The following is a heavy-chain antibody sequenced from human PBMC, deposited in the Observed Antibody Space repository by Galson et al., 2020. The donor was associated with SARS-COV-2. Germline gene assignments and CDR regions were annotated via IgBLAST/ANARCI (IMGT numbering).Heavy chain of an antibody. J-gene: IGHJ4*02. CDR3: ARGADYGDYVFGD. CDR1: GFTFGSYS. V-gene: IGHV3-21*01. CDR2: ISAISSYI. Sequence: GESLKISCAGSGFTFGSYSINWVRQAPGKGLEWVASISAISSYIYYADSVKGRFTISRDNAKKSVYLQMNSLRAEDTAVYYCARGADYGDYVFGDWGQGSLVAVSS. D-gene: IGHD4-17*01.